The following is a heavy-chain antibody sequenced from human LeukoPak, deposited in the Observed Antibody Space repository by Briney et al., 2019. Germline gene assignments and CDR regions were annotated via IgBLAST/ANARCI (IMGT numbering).Heavy chain of an antibody. V-gene: IGHV3-7*01. CDR2: IKQDGSEK. J-gene: IGHJ4*02. CDR3: ARDGGYCSGGSCYHLGY. Sequence: PGGSLRLPCAASGFTFSSYAMSWVRQAPGKGLEWVANIKQDGSEKYYVDSVKGRFTISRDNAKNSLYLQMNSLRAEDTAVYYCARDGGYCSGGSCYHLGYWGQGTLVTVSS. CDR1: GFTFSSYA. D-gene: IGHD2-15*01.